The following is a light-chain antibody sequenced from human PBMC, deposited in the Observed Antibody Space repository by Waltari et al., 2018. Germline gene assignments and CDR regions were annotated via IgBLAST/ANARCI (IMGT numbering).Light chain of an antibody. CDR3: QAWDTSTGDVV. CDR1: ELGNKY. V-gene: IGLV3-1*01. Sequence: SYELTQPPSVSVSPGQTTSITCSGDELGNKYTCWYQQKPGQSPVMGIFKDDQRPSGITGRFTGSNSGNTATLTITGTQPLDEADYYCQAWDTSTGDVVFGGGTKLTVL. CDR2: KDD. J-gene: IGLJ2*01.